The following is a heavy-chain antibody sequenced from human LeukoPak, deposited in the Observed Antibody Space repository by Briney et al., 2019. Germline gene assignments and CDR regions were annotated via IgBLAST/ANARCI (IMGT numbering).Heavy chain of an antibody. J-gene: IGHJ4*02. V-gene: IGHV1-18*01. CDR2: ISAYNGKT. CDR3: ARHPYYDSSGYYVY. CDR1: GYMFTSYA. Sequence: AASVKVSCKASGYMFTSYAISWVRQAPGQGLEWMGWISAYNGKTNYAQNLQGRVTMTTDATTSIDYMELRSLRSDDTAVYYCARHPYYDSSGYYVYWGQGTLVTVSS. D-gene: IGHD3-22*01.